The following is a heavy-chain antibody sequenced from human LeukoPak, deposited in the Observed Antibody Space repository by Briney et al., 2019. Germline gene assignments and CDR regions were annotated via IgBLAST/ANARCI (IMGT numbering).Heavy chain of an antibody. Sequence: ASVKVSCKASGYIFTDYAINWVRQAPGERLEWMGWINAGNGNTKYSQKFQGRVTITRDRSASTAYMELNSPRSEDTAVYYCARGRWSTTTASYYFGSWGQGSLVTVS. CDR3: ARGRWSTTTASYYFGS. J-gene: IGHJ4*02. CDR1: GYIFTDYA. CDR2: INAGNGNT. V-gene: IGHV1-3*01. D-gene: IGHD5/OR15-5a*01.